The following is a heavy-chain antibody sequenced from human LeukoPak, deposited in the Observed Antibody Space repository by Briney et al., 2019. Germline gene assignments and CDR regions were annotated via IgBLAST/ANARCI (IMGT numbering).Heavy chain of an antibody. V-gene: IGHV4-34*01. CDR3: ARGVVWNYGLEDAFDI. Sequence: PSETLSLTCAVYGGSFSGYYWSWIRQPPGKGLEWIGEINHSGSTNYNPSLKSRVTISVDTSKNQFSLKLSSVTAADTAVHYCARGVVWNYGLEDAFDIWGQGTMVTVSS. CDR2: INHSGST. J-gene: IGHJ3*02. CDR1: GGSFSGYY. D-gene: IGHD1-7*01.